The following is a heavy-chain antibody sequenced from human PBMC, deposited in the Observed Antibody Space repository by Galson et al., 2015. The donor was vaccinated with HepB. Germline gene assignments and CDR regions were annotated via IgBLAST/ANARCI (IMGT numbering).Heavy chain of an antibody. CDR2: ISSSSNTI. J-gene: IGHJ4*02. V-gene: IGHV3-48*01. CDR1: GFTFSSID. Sequence: SLRLSCAASGFTFSSIDMNRVRQAPGKGLEWVSYISSSSNTIYYADSVKGRFTISRDNAKNSLYLQINSLRAEDTAVYYCAREGSGSYYHKFDYWGQGTLVSVSS. CDR3: AREGSGSYYHKFDY. D-gene: IGHD3-10*01.